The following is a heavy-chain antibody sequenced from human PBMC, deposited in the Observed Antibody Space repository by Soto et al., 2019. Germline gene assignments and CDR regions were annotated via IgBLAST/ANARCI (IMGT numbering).Heavy chain of an antibody. V-gene: IGHV1-3*01. D-gene: IGHD5-18*01. CDR3: ARSPSRMAAETQLDP. CDR2: INGGAGDT. Sequence: ASVKVSCKASGYTFTSYAIHWVRQAPGQRLEWMGWINGGAGDTLYSQNFQGRVSFTRDTATNTAFMDLSSLNSEDTAVYYCARSPSRMAAETQLDPWGQGSLVT. CDR1: GYTFTSYA. J-gene: IGHJ5*02.